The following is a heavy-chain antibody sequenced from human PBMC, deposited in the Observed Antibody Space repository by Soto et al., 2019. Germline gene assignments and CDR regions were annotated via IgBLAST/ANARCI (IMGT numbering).Heavy chain of an antibody. J-gene: IGHJ5*02. CDR1: GYTFTSHD. CDR3: ASDMSTT. Sequence: QVQLVQSGAEVKKPGASVKVSCKASGYTFTSHDINWMRQATGQGLEWMGWMNPNSGHTNYAQKFQGRVTMTRDTCISTAYMELTSLRSEDTAIYYCASDMSTTWGQGTLVIVSS. D-gene: IGHD1-1*01. V-gene: IGHV1-8*01. CDR2: MNPNSGHT.